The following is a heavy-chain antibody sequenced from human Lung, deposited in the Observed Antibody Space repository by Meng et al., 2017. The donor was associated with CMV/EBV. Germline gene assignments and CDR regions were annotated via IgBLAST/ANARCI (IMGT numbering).Heavy chain of an antibody. CDR1: GFTFSSHW. CDR2: INQDGSQK. Sequence: GGSLRLXCPASGFTFSSHWMTWVRQAPGKGLEWVANINQDGSQKNYVDSVKGRFTISRDNAKNSLFLQMNSLRAEDTAVYYCARVAAAGRGMDVWGQGTTVTVSS. D-gene: IGHD6-13*01. J-gene: IGHJ6*02. CDR3: ARVAAAGRGMDV. V-gene: IGHV3-7*04.